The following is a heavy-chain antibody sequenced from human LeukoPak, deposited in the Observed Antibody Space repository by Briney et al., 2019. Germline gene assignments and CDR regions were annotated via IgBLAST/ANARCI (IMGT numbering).Heavy chain of an antibody. CDR3: ARWLQYSYYYYMDV. J-gene: IGHJ6*03. Sequence: ASVKVSCKASGYTFTSYYMHWVRQAPGQGLEWMGIINPNSGGTNYAQKFQGRVTMTRDTSISTAYMELSRLRSDDTAVYYCARWLQYSYYYYMDVWGKGTTVTVSS. V-gene: IGHV1-2*02. CDR2: INPNSGGT. CDR1: GYTFTSYY. D-gene: IGHD5-24*01.